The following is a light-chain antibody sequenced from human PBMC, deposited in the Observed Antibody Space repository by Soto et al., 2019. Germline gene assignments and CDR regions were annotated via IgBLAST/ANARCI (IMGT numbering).Light chain of an antibody. V-gene: IGKV3-20*01. CDR3: QHYNYWPPKT. CDR2: GGS. CDR1: QSVNSNY. Sequence: DIVLTQSPGTLSLSPGERAALSCMASQSVNSNYLAWHQQKPGRAPRLLIXGGSSRATGIPDRFSGSGSGTDFTLTISSLQSEDFAVYYCQHYNYWPPKTFGQGTKVDIK. J-gene: IGKJ1*01.